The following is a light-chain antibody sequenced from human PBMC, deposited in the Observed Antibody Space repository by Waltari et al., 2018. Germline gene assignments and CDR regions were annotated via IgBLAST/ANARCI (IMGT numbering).Light chain of an antibody. V-gene: IGKV3-15*01. CDR2: GAS. CDR3: QQYNNWPPEDT. J-gene: IGKJ2*01. Sequence: EIVMTQSPATLSVSPGEGATLSCRASQSVSSNLAWYQHKPGQAPRLLIYGASTRATGIQARFRCSWSGTEFTLTISSLQSEDFAFYYCQQYNNWPPEDTFGQGTKLEIK. CDR1: QSVSSN.